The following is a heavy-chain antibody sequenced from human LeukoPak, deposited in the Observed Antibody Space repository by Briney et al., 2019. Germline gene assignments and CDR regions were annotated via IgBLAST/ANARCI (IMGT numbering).Heavy chain of an antibody. J-gene: IGHJ4*02. D-gene: IGHD3-22*01. V-gene: IGHV4-34*01. CDR2: VNHSGST. CDR1: GGSFSSFY. CDR3: ARDRYYYDTSGSIRFDY. Sequence: SETLSLTCAVSGGSFSSFYWSWIRQPPGKGLEWIGEVNHSGSTNYKSSLKSRVTIVVDTPKNQFSLKLSSVTAADTAVYYCARDRYYYDTSGSIRFDYWGQGTLVTASS.